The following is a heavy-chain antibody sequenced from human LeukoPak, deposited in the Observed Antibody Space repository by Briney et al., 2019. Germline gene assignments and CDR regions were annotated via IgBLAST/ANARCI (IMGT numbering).Heavy chain of an antibody. Sequence: ASVKVSCKASGYTFTGYYMHWVRQAPGQGLEGMGWINPNSGGTNYAQKFQGRVTMTRDTSISTAYMELSRLRSDDTAVYYCASAFTAMENFDYWGQGTLVTVSS. CDR3: ASAFTAMENFDY. J-gene: IGHJ4*02. V-gene: IGHV1-2*02. D-gene: IGHD5-18*01. CDR2: INPNSGGT. CDR1: GYTFTGYY.